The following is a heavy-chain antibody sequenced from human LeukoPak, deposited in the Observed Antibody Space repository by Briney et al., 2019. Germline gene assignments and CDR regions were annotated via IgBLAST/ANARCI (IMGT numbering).Heavy chain of an antibody. D-gene: IGHD3-10*01. CDR2: IRGSGDTT. CDR1: GFTFRWYV. J-gene: IGHJ4*02. CDR3: AKEGGVRGLYNKYYLDS. Sequence: GGSLRLSCAASGFTFRWYVMSWVRQAPGKGLEWVSSIRGSGDTTVYADSVKGRFTISRDNSKNTLYLQMNSLRAEDTAVYYCAKEGGVRGLYNKYYLDSWGQGTLVTVSS. V-gene: IGHV3-23*01.